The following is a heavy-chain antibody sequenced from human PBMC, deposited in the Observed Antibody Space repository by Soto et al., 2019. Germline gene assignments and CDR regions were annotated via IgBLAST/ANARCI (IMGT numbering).Heavy chain of an antibody. CDR2: IYYHGNT. Sequence: SETLSLTCAVSGGPITSRTYSWGWIRQPPGKTLERIGTIYYHGNTYSNPSLKSRVTISVDTSNNQLSLKLRSVTAADTAVYYCASSNIAAAGFYYYALDVWGRGTTVTVSS. CDR1: GGPITSRTYS. V-gene: IGHV4-39*01. D-gene: IGHD6-13*01. CDR3: ASSNIAAAGFYYYALDV. J-gene: IGHJ6*02.